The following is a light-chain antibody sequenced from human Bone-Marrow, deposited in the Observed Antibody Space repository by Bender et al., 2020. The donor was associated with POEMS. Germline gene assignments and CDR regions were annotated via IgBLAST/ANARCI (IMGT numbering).Light chain of an antibody. V-gene: IGLV2-23*01. Sequence: QSALTQPASVSGSPEQSITISCTGTNSDVGNDNLVCWYQQHPGKAPKLIIYEDTKRPSGVSNRFSGSKSGNTASLTISGLRAEDEADYYCCSFAGSLVLFGGGIKLTVL. CDR2: EDT. J-gene: IGLJ2*01. CDR3: CSFAGSLVL. CDR1: NSDVGNDNL.